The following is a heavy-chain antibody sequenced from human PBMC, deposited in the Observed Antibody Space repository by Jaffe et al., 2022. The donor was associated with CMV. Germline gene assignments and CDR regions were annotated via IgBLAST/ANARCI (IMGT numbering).Heavy chain of an antibody. CDR2: ISGSGGST. D-gene: IGHD2-21*02. Sequence: EVQLVESGGGLVQPGGSLRLSCAASGFTFSSYAMSWVRQAPGKGLEWVSAISGSGGSTYYADSVKGRFTISRDNSKNTLYLQMNSLRAEDTAVYYCAKAVSVHIVVVTAHTHFDYWGQGTLVTVSS. CDR3: AKAVSVHIVVVTAHTHFDY. V-gene: IGHV3-23*04. CDR1: GFTFSSYA. J-gene: IGHJ4*02.